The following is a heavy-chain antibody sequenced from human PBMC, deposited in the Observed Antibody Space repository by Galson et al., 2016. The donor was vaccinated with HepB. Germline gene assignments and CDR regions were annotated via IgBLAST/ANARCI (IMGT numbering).Heavy chain of an antibody. CDR3: AKVRQLAYSYGMDV. Sequence: SLRLSCAASGFTFKNYWMTWVRQAPGRGLEWVANIKEDGSDKHYVDSVRGRFTISRDNSKNTLYLQMNSLRAEDTAVYYCAKVRQLAYSYGMDVWGQGTTVTVSS. D-gene: IGHD6-6*01. J-gene: IGHJ6*02. CDR2: IKEDGSDK. V-gene: IGHV3-7*02. CDR1: GFTFKNYW.